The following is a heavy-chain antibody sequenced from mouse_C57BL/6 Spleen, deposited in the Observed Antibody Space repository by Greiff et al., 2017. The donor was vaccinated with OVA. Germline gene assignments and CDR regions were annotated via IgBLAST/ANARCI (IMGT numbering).Heavy chain of an antibody. Sequence: QVQLQQPGAELVKPGASVKLSCKASGYTFTSYWMHWVKQRPGRGLEWIGWIDPNSGGTKYNEKFKSKATLTVDKPSSTAYMQLSSLTSEDSAVYYCARQVLRSFDYWGQGTTLTVSS. J-gene: IGHJ2*01. CDR1: GYTFTSYW. V-gene: IGHV1-72*01. CDR2: IDPNSGGT. D-gene: IGHD1-1*01. CDR3: ARQVLRSFDY.